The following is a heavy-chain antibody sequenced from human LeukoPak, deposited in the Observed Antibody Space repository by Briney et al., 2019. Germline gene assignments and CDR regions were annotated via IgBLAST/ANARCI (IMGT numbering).Heavy chain of an antibody. D-gene: IGHD3-22*01. Sequence: GGSLRLSCAASGFMFSSYAMTWVRQAPGKGLEWVSLISGDGGSTYYADSVKGRFSISRDNSKNTLYLQMNSLRAEDTALYYCAKDRYDSSGYYPRSDFWGRGTLVTVSS. J-gene: IGHJ2*01. CDR3: AKDRYDSSGYYPRSDF. V-gene: IGHV3-23*01. CDR1: GFMFSSYA. CDR2: ISGDGGST.